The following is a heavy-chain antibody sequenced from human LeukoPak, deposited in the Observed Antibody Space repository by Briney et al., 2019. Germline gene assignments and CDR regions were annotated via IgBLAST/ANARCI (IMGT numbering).Heavy chain of an antibody. J-gene: IGHJ4*02. CDR2: IYPGDSDT. CDR1: GYRFTIYW. V-gene: IGHV5-51*01. CDR3: ATSLAGQPFDY. Sequence: GESLKISCKASGYRFTIYWIGWVRQIPGKGLEWMRIIYPGDSDTRYSPSFQGQVTIFADKSITTAYLQWSSLKASDTAMYYCATSLAGQPFDYWGQGTLVTVSS.